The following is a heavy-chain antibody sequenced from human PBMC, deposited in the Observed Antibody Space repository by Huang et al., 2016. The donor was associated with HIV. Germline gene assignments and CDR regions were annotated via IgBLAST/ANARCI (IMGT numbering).Heavy chain of an antibody. CDR3: ARHFGSWSGYFDS. CDR2: IDYRGDT. CDR1: GGSITDSKYY. D-gene: IGHD3-10*01. V-gene: IGHV4-39*01. Sequence: QLQLQESGPGLVRPSETLSLICTVSGGSITDSKYYWGWIRQPPGKGLEWIGSIDYRGDTDYNPSLKSRVTRSVDTSKNRFSLDIRSVAVADTAIYYCARHFGSWSGYFDSWGQGTLVPVSS. J-gene: IGHJ4*02.